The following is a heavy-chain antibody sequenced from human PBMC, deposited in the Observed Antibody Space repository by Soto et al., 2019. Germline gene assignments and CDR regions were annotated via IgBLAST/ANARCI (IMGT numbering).Heavy chain of an antibody. CDR1: GFTFSSYS. CDR3: ARGEGFGELYDY. J-gene: IGHJ4*02. Sequence: GGSLRLSCAASGFTFSSYSMNWVRQAPGKGLEWVSSISRSSSYIYYADSVKGRFTISRDNAKNSLYLQMNSLRAEDTAVYYCARGEGFGELYDYWGQGTLVTVSS. D-gene: IGHD3-10*01. V-gene: IGHV3-21*01. CDR2: ISRSSSYI.